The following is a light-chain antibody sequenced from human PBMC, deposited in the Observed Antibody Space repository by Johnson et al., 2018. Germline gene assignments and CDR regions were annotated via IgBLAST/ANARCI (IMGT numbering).Light chain of an antibody. CDR1: SSNIGNNY. CDR2: ENN. V-gene: IGLV1-51*02. Sequence: QSVLTQPPSVSAAPGQKVTISCSGSSSNIGNNYVSWYQQLPGTAPKLLIYENNKRPSGIPDRFSGSKSGTSATLGITGLQTGVEADYYCGTWDSSLSAGNVFGTGTNVTVL. CDR3: GTWDSSLSAGNV. J-gene: IGLJ1*01.